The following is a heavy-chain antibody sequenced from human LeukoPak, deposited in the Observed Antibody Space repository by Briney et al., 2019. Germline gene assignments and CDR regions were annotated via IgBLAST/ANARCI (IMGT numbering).Heavy chain of an antibody. Sequence: SETLSLICTVSGGSISSNHWSWIRQPAGKGLEWIGRITGNINYNPSLKGRVPMSVDTSKNQFSLNLSSVTAADTAVYYCARVMTGYVIDWGQGTLVTVSS. CDR2: ITGNI. D-gene: IGHD3-9*01. CDR3: ARVMTGYVID. J-gene: IGHJ4*02. CDR1: GGSISSNH. V-gene: IGHV4-4*07.